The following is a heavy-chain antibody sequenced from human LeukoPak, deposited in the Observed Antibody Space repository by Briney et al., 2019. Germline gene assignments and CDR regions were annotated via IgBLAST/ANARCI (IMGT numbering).Heavy chain of an antibody. CDR2: IYSGGST. D-gene: IGHD2-8*01. CDR3: ARARDVVLMDY. V-gene: IGHV3-66*01. Sequence: GGSLRLSCAASGFTVSSNYMSWVRQAPGKGLEWVSVIYSGGSTYYADSVKGRFTISRDNSKNTLYLQMNSLRAEDTAVYYCARARDVVLMDYWGLGTLVTVSS. J-gene: IGHJ4*02. CDR1: GFTVSSNY.